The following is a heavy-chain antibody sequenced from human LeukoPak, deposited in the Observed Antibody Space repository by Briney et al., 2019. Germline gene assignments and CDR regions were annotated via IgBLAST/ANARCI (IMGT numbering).Heavy chain of an antibody. CDR1: GFDVSANY. CDR2: LYSGGTT. V-gene: IGHV3-53*01. CDR3: ARVGDHYHWYLDL. J-gene: IGHJ2*01. D-gene: IGHD3-10*01. Sequence: GGSLTLSCEGSGFDVSANYVNWVRQAPGKGLEWVSILYSGGTTYYADSVKGRFTVSRESSKNTLLLHMTSLRAEDTAVYYCARVGDHYHWYLDLWGRGTLVTASS.